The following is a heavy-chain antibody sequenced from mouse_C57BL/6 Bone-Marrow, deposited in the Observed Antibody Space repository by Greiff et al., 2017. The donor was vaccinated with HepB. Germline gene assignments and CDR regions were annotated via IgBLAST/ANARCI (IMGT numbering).Heavy chain of an antibody. Sequence: QVQLQQSGAELARPGASVKMSCKASGYTFTSYTMHWVKQRPGQGLEWIGYINPSSGYTKYKQKFKDKATLTADKSSSTAYMQLSSLTSEDSAVYYCARSAYYYGSSYVATTVVITFAYWGQGTLVTVSA. CDR2: INPSSGYT. CDR1: GYTFTSYT. CDR3: ARSAYYYGSSYVATTVVITFAY. J-gene: IGHJ3*01. V-gene: IGHV1-4*01. D-gene: IGHD1-1*01.